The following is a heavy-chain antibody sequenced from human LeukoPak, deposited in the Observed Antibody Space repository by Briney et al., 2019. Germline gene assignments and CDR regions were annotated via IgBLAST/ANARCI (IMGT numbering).Heavy chain of an antibody. CDR3: AKGGNTYYYGSGSGWYYYGMDV. D-gene: IGHD3-10*01. CDR1: GFTFSSYA. Sequence: GGSLRLSCAASGFTFSSYAMSWVRQAPGKGLEWVSAISGSGGSTYYADPVKGRFTISRDNSKNTLYLQMNSLRAEDTAVYYCAKGGNTYYYGSGSGWYYYGMDVWGQGTTVTVSS. V-gene: IGHV3-23*01. J-gene: IGHJ6*02. CDR2: ISGSGGST.